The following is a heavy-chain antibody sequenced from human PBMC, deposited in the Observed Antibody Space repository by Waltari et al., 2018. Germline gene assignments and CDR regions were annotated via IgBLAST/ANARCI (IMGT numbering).Heavy chain of an antibody. Sequence: EVQLVESGGGLIQPGGSLRLSCAASGFTFTTYQMNWVRQAPGKGMEWVSYISNSGTTGYYADSVKGRFTISRDNAENSLYLQMNSLRAEDTAIYYCARSHYDSGRYGDNWGQGALVTVSS. CDR1: GFTFTTYQ. CDR2: ISNSGTTG. J-gene: IGHJ4*02. D-gene: IGHD3-16*01. V-gene: IGHV3-48*03. CDR3: ARSHYDSGRYGDN.